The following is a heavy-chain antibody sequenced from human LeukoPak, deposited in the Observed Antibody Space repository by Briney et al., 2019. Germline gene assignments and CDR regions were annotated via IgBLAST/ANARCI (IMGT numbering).Heavy chain of an antibody. V-gene: IGHV3-66*01. J-gene: IGHJ4*02. D-gene: IGHD3-16*02. CDR3: ARSYDYVWGSYRLPQYYFDY. CDR1: GFTVSSNY. Sequence: GGSLRLSCAASGFTVSSNYMSWVRQAPGKGLEWVSVIYSCGSTYYADSVKGRFTISRDNSKNTLYLQMNSLRAEDTAVYYCARSYDYVWGSYRLPQYYFDYWGQGTLVTVSS. CDR2: IYSCGST.